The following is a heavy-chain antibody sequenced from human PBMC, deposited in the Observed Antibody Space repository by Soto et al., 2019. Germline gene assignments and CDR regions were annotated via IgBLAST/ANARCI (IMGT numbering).Heavy chain of an antibody. Sequence: EVQLLESGGGLVQPGGSLRLSCAASGFTFSSYAMSWVRQAPGKGLEWVSAISGSGGSTYYADAVKGRFTISRDNSKNSLYLQMSSLRAEDTAVYYCAKDWDGWELLGAPIDYWGQGTLVTVSS. CDR3: AKDWDGWELLGAPIDY. V-gene: IGHV3-23*01. J-gene: IGHJ4*02. CDR2: ISGSGGST. D-gene: IGHD1-26*01. CDR1: GFTFSSYA.